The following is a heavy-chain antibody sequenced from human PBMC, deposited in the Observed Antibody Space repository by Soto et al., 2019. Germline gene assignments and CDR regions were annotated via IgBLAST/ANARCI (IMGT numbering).Heavy chain of an antibody. CDR3: ARGPATAPDAY. J-gene: IGHJ4*01. V-gene: IGHV1-46*01. Sequence: ASVKVSCKTSGYIFTSYYIHWVRQAPGQGLDWMGIINPSGGTTTYAQKFQGRVTMTRDTSTSTVYMELSSLISEDTAVYYCARGPATAPDAYWGLGTLVTVSS. CDR2: INPSGGTT. D-gene: IGHD2-2*01. CDR1: GYIFTSYY.